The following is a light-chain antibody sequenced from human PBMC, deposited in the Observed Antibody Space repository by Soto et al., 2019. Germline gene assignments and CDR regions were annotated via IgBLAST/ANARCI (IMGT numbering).Light chain of an antibody. CDR3: QQSQSFPLT. CDR1: QSASTY. V-gene: IGKV1-39*01. CDR2: AAY. Sequence: DIQMTQSPSSLSASVGDRVTITCRASQSASTYLNWYQQKPGKAPKLLIYAAYIFQSWVSSRFSGSGSGTDFTLTISSLQPEDFATYYCQQSQSFPLTFGGGTKVEIK. J-gene: IGKJ4*01.